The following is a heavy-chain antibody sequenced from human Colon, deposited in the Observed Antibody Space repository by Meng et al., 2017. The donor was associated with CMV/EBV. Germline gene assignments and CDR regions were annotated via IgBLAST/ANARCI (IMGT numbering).Heavy chain of an antibody. V-gene: IGHV4-39*07. CDR1: GGSVSGSNYF. CDR2: ISYTGNT. J-gene: IGHJ4*02. CDR3: STNMYYDILTGNSLFDF. Sequence: QLQLQESGPGLVKPSETLSLPCTVSGGSVSGSNYFWGWIRQPPGKGLEWIGSISYTGNTYYNPSLESRVTISVDTSKNQFSLRLTSVTAADTALYYCSTNMYYDILTGNSLFDFWGQGVLVTVSS. D-gene: IGHD3-9*01.